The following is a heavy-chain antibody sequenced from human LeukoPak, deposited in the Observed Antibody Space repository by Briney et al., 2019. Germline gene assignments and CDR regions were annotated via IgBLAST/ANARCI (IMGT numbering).Heavy chain of an antibody. Sequence: GGSLRLSCAASGFTFTTYGMSWVRQAPGKGLEWVSHISTGRSIMNYADSVKGRFTISRDNSKNTLYLQMNTLRAEDTAVYYCANDYRSGSFHDFWGQGTLVTVSS. CDR1: GFTFTTYG. CDR3: ANDYRSGSFHDF. J-gene: IGHJ4*02. CDR2: ISTGRSIM. D-gene: IGHD3-10*01. V-gene: IGHV3-48*01.